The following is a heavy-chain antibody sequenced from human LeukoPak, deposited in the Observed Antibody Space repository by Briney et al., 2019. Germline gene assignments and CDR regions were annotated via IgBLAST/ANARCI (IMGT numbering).Heavy chain of an antibody. CDR3: ARLYTSGCFDY. CDR1: GGSISSYY. CDR2: IKQDGSEE. Sequence: ETLSLTCTVSGGSISSYYWSWIRQPPGKGLEWVANIKQDGSEEYYVDSAKGRLTISRDNAKNSLYLQMNSLRGEDTAVYYCARLYTSGCFDYWGQGTLVTVSS. V-gene: IGHV3-7*01. D-gene: IGHD6-19*01. J-gene: IGHJ4*02.